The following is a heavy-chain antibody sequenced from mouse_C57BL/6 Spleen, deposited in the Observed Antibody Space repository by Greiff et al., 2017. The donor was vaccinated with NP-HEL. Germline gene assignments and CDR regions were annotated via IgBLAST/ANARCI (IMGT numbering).Heavy chain of an antibody. D-gene: IGHD2-1*01. CDR3: ARSPGGNYWYFDV. Sequence: QVQLQQSGAELVRPGTSVKVSCKASGYAFTNYLIEWVKQRPGQGLEWIGVINPGSGGTNYNEKFKGKATLTADKSSSTAYMQLSSLTSEDSAVYFCARSPGGNYWYFDVWGTGTTVTVSS. V-gene: IGHV1-54*01. CDR1: GYAFTNYL. CDR2: INPGSGGT. J-gene: IGHJ1*03.